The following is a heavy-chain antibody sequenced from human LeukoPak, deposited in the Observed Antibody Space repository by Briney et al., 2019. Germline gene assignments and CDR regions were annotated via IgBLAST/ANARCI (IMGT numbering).Heavy chain of an antibody. CDR1: GGTLTTDF. CDR3: ARAQGIFAPIGY. Sequence: GSSVKVSCKASGGTLTTDFITWVRQAPGQGLEWMGGIIPVFATPKFAQKFQGRVTISTDESTNTAYIELSSLRSDDTAVYYCARAQGIFAPIGYWGQGTLVTVSS. V-gene: IGHV1-69*05. J-gene: IGHJ4*02. D-gene: IGHD3-3*01. CDR2: IIPVFATP.